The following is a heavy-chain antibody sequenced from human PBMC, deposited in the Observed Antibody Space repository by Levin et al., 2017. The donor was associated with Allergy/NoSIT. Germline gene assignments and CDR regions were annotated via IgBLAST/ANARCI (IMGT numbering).Heavy chain of an antibody. Sequence: SCAASGFTFSSFAMSWVRQAPGKGLEWVSIISDSGVNTEYADSVKGRFTISRDNSKNTVYLHMNSLRAEDTALYYCAKSFYYDNSHYTRCFDYWGQGTLVTVSS. CDR1: GFTFSSFA. CDR3: AKSFYYDNSHYTRCFDY. V-gene: IGHV3-23*01. CDR2: ISDSGVNT. D-gene: IGHD3-22*01. J-gene: IGHJ4*02.